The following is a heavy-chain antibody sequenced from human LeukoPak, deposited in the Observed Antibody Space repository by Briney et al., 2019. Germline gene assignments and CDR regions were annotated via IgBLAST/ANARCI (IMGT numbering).Heavy chain of an antibody. CDR1: GGSFSGYY. CDR2: INHSGST. D-gene: IGHD6-13*01. CDR3: AREGSIAAAASYDL. Sequence: SETLSLTCAVYGGSFSGYYWSWIRQPPGKGLEWIGEINHSGSTNYNPSLKSRVTISVDTSKNQFSLKLSSVTAADTAVYYCAREGSIAAAASYDLWGRGTLVTVSS. V-gene: IGHV4-34*01. J-gene: IGHJ2*01.